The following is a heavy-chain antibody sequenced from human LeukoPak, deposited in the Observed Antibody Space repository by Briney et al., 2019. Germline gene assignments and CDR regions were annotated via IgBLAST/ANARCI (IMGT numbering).Heavy chain of an antibody. V-gene: IGHV1-8*01. Sequence: ASVKVSCKASGYTFTSYDINWVRQATGQGLEWMGWMNPNSGNTGYAQKFQGRVTMTRNTSISTAYMELSSLRSEDTAVYYCARLMTYYDFWSGSRRDALDIWGQGTMVTVSS. CDR1: GYTFTSYD. CDR3: ARLMTYYDFWSGSRRDALDI. D-gene: IGHD3-3*01. J-gene: IGHJ3*02. CDR2: MNPNSGNT.